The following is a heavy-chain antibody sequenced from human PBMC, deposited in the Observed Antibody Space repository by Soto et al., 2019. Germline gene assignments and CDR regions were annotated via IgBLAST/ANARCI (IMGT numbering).Heavy chain of an antibody. Sequence: SETLSHFCTVSDGAINTFYCSGVRHSAGKGLEWIGRIFSSGSTSFNPSLESRVAMSVDTSKNHFSLNLSSVTAADMAVYYCAREGSYSAYNFAHGIQLWSFDFWGQGALVTVSS. CDR1: DGAINTFY. J-gene: IGHJ4*02. CDR3: AREGSYSAYNFAHGIQLWSFDF. CDR2: IFSSGST. D-gene: IGHD5-12*01. V-gene: IGHV4-4*07.